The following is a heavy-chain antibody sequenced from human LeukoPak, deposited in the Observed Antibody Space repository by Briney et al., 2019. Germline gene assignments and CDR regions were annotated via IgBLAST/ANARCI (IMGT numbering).Heavy chain of an antibody. CDR2: ISSSGSTI. CDR3: ARVRIAVAGSDY. CDR1: GFTFSSYE. Sequence: PGGSLRLSCAASGFTFSSYEMNWVRQAPGKGLEWVSYISSSGSTIYYADSVKGRFTISRDNSKNTLYLQMNSLRAEDTAVYYCARVRIAVAGSDYWGQGTLVTVSS. J-gene: IGHJ4*02. D-gene: IGHD6-19*01. V-gene: IGHV3-48*03.